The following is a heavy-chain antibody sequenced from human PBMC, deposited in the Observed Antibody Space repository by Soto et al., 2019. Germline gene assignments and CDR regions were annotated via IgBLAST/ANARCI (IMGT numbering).Heavy chain of an antibody. V-gene: IGHV4-4*02. CDR3: AKDGSGQPYYSDK. CDR2: AYHSGTT. J-gene: IGHJ4*02. D-gene: IGHD3-3*01. CDR1: GASITSNNW. Sequence: SETLSRTXVVSGASITSNNWWSWVRQPPGKGLEWVGEAYHSGTTNYNPSLKSRVTLSVDKSKNQFSLKVTSVTAADTAVYYCAKDGSGQPYYSDKCSQGTRVTVSS.